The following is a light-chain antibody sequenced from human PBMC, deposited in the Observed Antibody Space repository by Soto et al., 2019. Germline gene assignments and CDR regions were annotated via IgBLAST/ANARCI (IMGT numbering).Light chain of an antibody. CDR1: QSISAW. J-gene: IGKJ2*01. CDR2: DAS. CDR3: KHYETYSST. Sequence: DIRMTQSPSPLSATVGDRVPITYRASQSISAWLAWYQQKPGKAPKLLIYDASNLESGVPSRFSGGGSGTDFTLTISSLQPDESATYYCKHYETYSSTVGQGTKVDIK. V-gene: IGKV1-5*01.